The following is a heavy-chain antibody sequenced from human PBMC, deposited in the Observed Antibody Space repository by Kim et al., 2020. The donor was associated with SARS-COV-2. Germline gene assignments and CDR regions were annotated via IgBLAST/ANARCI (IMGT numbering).Heavy chain of an antibody. CDR2: ISGSGGST. CDR1: GFTFSSYA. J-gene: IGHJ4*02. CDR3: AGYCSSTSCYAIAYYFDY. D-gene: IGHD2-2*01. Sequence: GGSLRLSCAASGFTFSSYAMSWVRQAPGKGLEWVSAISGSGGSTYYADSVKGRFTISRDNSKNTLYLQMNSLRAEDTAVYYCAGYCSSTSCYAIAYYFDYWGQGTLVTVSS. V-gene: IGHV3-23*01.